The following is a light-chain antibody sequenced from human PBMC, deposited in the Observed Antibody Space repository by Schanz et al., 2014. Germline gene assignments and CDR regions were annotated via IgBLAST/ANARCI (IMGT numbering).Light chain of an antibody. CDR1: QSLGSW. Sequence: DIQMTQSPSNLSASVGDRVTITCRASQSLGSWLAWYQQKPGKAPELLIYDAFNLKSGVPSRFSGSGSGTYFTLTISSLQPDDFATYSCQQYNSYSRTFGQGTKVEIK. CDR3: QQYNSYSRT. V-gene: IGKV1-5*01. J-gene: IGKJ1*01. CDR2: DAF.